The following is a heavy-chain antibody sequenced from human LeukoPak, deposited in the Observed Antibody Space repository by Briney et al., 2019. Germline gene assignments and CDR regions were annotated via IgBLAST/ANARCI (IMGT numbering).Heavy chain of an antibody. J-gene: IGHJ4*02. CDR1: GYSISSGYY. Sequence: PSETLSLTCTVSGYSISSGYYWGWIRPPPGKGLEWIGSIYHSGSTYYNPSLKSRVTISVDTSKNQFSLKLSSVTAADTAVYYCAMDLECSGGSCYRHGVDYWGQGTLATVSS. D-gene: IGHD2-15*01. V-gene: IGHV4-38-2*02. CDR3: AMDLECSGGSCYRHGVDY. CDR2: IYHSGST.